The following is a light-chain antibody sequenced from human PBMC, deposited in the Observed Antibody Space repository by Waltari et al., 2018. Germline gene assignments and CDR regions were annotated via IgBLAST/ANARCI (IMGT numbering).Light chain of an antibody. CDR2: GNT. CDR3: QSYDSSLSVL. V-gene: IGLV1-40*01. J-gene: IGLJ2*01. CDR1: SSNIAARYD. Sequence: QSVLTQPPSVSGAPGQSVTISCTGSSSNIAARYDVHWYQQVPGAAPKLLIYGNTNRPSGVPDRFSGSKSGTSASLAITGLQAEDEADYYCQSYDSSLSVLFGGGTKLTVL.